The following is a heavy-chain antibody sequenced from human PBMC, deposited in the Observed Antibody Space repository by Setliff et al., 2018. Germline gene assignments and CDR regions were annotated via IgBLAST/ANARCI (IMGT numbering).Heavy chain of an antibody. J-gene: IGHJ4*02. CDR1: GYTLTELS. CDR2: FDPEDGET. CDR3: ATLGQWLAPRVGDY. V-gene: IGHV1-24*01. Sequence: ASVKVSCKVSGYTLTELSRHWVRQAPGKGLEWTGGFDPEDGETIYAQKFQGRVTMTEDTSTDTAYMELSSLRSEDTAVYYCATLGQWLAPRVGDYWGQGTLVTVSS. D-gene: IGHD6-19*01.